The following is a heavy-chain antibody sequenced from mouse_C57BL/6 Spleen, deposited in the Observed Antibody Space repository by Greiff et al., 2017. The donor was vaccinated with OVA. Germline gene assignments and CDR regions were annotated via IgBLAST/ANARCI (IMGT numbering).Heavy chain of an antibody. CDR2: IDPNSGGT. V-gene: IGHV1-72*01. Sequence: QVQLQQPGAELVKPGASVKLSCKASGYTFTSYWMHWVKQRPGRGLEWIGRIDPNSGGTKYNEKFKSKATLTVDKPSSPAYMQLSSLTSEDSAVYYWARNDYYGSSYDWYFYVWGTGTTVTVSS. CDR1: GYTFTSYW. CDR3: ARNDYYGSSYDWYFYV. D-gene: IGHD1-1*01. J-gene: IGHJ1*03.